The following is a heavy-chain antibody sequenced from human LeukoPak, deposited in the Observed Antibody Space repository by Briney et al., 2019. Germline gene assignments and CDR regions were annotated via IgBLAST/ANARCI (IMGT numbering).Heavy chain of an antibody. D-gene: IGHD2-8*01. CDR1: GGSIISTTYY. V-gene: IGHV4-39*07. Sequence: SETLSLTCTVSGGSIISTTYYWGWIRQPPGKGLEWIASIYYSGSPYYNPSLKSRVTISVDTSKNQFSLKLSSVTAADTAVYYCARGGSVYAMRTHYFDYWGQGTLVTVSS. J-gene: IGHJ4*02. CDR3: ARGGSVYAMRTHYFDY. CDR2: IYYSGSP.